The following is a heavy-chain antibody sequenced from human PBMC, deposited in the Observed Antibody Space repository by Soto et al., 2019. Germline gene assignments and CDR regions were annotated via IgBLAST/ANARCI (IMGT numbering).Heavy chain of an antibody. CDR3: ARGALGNYDFWSGYYTDNWFDP. Sequence: QLQLQESGPGLVKPSETLSLTCTVSGGSISSSSYYWGWIRQPPGKGLEWIGRIYYSGSTYYNPSLKSRVTISVDTSKNQFSLELSSVTAADTAVYYCARGALGNYDFWSGYYTDNWFDPWGQGTLVTVSS. CDR2: IYYSGST. CDR1: GGSISSSSYY. D-gene: IGHD3-3*01. J-gene: IGHJ5*02. V-gene: IGHV4-39*01.